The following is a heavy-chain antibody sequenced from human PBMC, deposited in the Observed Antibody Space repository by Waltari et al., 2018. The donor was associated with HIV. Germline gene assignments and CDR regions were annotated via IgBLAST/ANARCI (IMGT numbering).Heavy chain of an antibody. CDR1: AYTFTSYG. J-gene: IGHJ4*02. CDR3: ARTNGATTGDY. CDR2: INAYDGNT. Sequence: QVQLVQSGAEVKKPGASVKVSCKASAYTFTSYGITWVRQAPGQGLEWKGWINAYDGNTHYARNLQSRSTVTTDTTTTAAYVELGSLRSDDTAVYYCARTNGATTGDYGGQGTLVTVSS. D-gene: IGHD1-26*01. V-gene: IGHV1-18*01.